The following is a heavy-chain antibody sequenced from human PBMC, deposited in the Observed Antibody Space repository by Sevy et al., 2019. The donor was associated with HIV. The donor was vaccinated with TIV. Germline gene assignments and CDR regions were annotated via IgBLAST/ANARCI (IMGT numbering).Heavy chain of an antibody. V-gene: IGHV1-69*13. Sequence: ASVKVSCKASGDSFTSYGISWVRQAPGQGLEWMGGYIPVFGTANYAQKFQGRVTFTGDESTSTVYMQLSSLGSEDTAVYYCARVYHDSSAIQAFDIWGQGTMVTVSS. CDR1: GDSFTSYG. D-gene: IGHD3-22*01. J-gene: IGHJ3*02. CDR2: YIPVFGTA. CDR3: ARVYHDSSAIQAFDI.